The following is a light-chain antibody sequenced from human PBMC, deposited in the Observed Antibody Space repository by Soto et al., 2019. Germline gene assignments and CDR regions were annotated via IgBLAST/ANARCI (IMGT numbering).Light chain of an antibody. Sequence: DSQMTQSPSSLSASVGDRVTITCRASQSISNYLNWYQQKPGEAPKFLIYAASSLQSGVPSRFSGSGSGTDFTLTISSLQPEDFATYYCQQSYSTPYSFGQGTKVDIK. J-gene: IGKJ2*03. CDR1: QSISNY. CDR2: AAS. CDR3: QQSYSTPYS. V-gene: IGKV1-39*01.